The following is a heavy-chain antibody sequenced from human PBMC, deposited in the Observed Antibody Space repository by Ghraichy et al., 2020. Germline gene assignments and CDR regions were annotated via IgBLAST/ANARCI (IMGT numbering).Heavy chain of an antibody. V-gene: IGHV1-58*01. D-gene: IGHD2-2*01. CDR2: IVVGSGNA. CDR3: AADRQATSAMVRFDP. CDR1: GFTFTSSA. Sequence: SVKVSCKASGFTFTSSAVQWVRQARGQRLEWIGWIVVGSGNAYYAQKFQERVTITRDMSTSTAYMELSSLRSEDTAVYYCAADRQATSAMVRFDPWGQGTLVTVSS. J-gene: IGHJ5*02.